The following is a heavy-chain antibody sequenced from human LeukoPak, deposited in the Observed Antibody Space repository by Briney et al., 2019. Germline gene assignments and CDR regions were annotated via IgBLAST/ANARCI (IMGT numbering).Heavy chain of an antibody. Sequence: GGSLRLSCAASGFTFSSYWMSWVRQAPGKGLEWVANIKQDGSEKYYVDSVRGRLTISRDNAKNSLYLQMNSLRAEDTAVYYCARVEQGYSSSWYPGYWGQGTLVTVSS. J-gene: IGHJ4*02. CDR1: GFTFSSYW. CDR3: ARVEQGYSSSWYPGY. CDR2: IKQDGSEK. D-gene: IGHD6-13*01. V-gene: IGHV3-7*01.